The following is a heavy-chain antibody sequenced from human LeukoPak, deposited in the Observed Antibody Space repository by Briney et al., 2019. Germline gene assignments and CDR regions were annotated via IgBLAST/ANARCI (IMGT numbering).Heavy chain of an antibody. Sequence: GGSLRLSCAASGFTFSTYSMNWVRQAPGKGLEWVSYIISSSSSMYYADSLKGRFTISRDNAKNSLFLQMNSLRAEDTAVYYCARVRYCTGGSCYSPFDYWGQGTLVTVSS. CDR1: GFTFSTYS. V-gene: IGHV3-48*01. CDR2: IISSSSSM. CDR3: ARVRYCTGGSCYSPFDY. D-gene: IGHD2-15*01. J-gene: IGHJ4*02.